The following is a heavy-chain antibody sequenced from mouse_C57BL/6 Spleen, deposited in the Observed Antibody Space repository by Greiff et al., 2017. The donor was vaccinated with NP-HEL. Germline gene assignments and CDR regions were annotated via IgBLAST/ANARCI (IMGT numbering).Heavy chain of an antibody. D-gene: IGHD2-2*01. CDR2: IDPSDSYT. V-gene: IGHV1-59*01. J-gene: IGHJ3*01. Sequence: VQLQQPGAELVRPGTSVKLSCKASGYTFTSYWMHWVKQRPGQGLEWIGVIDPSDSYTNYNQKFKGKATLTVDTSSSTAYMQLSSLTSEDSAVYYCARGAIYGDDGWFAYWGQGTLVTVSA. CDR1: GYTFTSYW. CDR3: ARGAIYGDDGWFAY.